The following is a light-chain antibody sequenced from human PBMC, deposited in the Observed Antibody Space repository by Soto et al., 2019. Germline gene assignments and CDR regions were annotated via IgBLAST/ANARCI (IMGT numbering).Light chain of an antibody. CDR3: SSYTNINTRACV. J-gene: IGLJ1*01. CDR2: SDD. V-gene: IGLV1-44*01. CDR1: SSNIGSNS. Sequence: QSVLTQPPSASGTPGQTVTISCSGSSSNIGSNSVNWYQQLPGAAPSLLIYSDDQRPSGVPDRFSGSKSGTSASLAISGLQSEDEADYYCSSYTNINTRACVFGTGTKVTV.